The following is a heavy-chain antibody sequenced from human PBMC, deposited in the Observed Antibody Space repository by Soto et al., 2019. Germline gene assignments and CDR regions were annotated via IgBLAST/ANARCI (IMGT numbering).Heavy chain of an antibody. J-gene: IGHJ4*02. V-gene: IGHV1-69*13. CDR2: IIPIFGTA. Sequence: SVKVSCKASGGTLSSYAISWVRQAPGQGLEWMGGIIPIFGTANYAQKFQGRVTITADESTSTAYMELSSLRSEDTAVYYCARDGVIAAAGTRYFDYWGQGTLVTVSS. D-gene: IGHD6-13*01. CDR1: GGTLSSYA. CDR3: ARDGVIAAAGTRYFDY.